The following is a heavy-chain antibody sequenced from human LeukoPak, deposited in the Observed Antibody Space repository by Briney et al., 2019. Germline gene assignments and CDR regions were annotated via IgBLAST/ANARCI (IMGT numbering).Heavy chain of an antibody. Sequence: GGSLRLSCAASGFTFSSYSMNWVRQAPGKGLEWVSSISSSSSTIYYADSVKGRFTISRDNAKNSLYLQMNSLRDEDTAVYFCARGPPVVTRLYFFDYWGQGTLITVSS. CDR2: ISSSSSTI. CDR1: GFTFSSYS. J-gene: IGHJ4*02. V-gene: IGHV3-48*02. CDR3: ARGPPVVTRLYFFDY. D-gene: IGHD4-23*01.